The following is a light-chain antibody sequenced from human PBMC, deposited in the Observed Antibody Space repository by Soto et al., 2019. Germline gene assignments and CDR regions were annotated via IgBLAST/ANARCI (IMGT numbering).Light chain of an antibody. CDR1: HYINTR. V-gene: IGKV3-11*01. CDR3: HQRQSWPRT. CDR2: QAS. Sequence: ETVLTQSPATLSPFSGDRVSLSCRASHYINTRLAWYQHRPGQAPRLLIYQASIRAAGIPARFSASGSGTDFTLTISDVQPEDFALYYCHQRQSWPRTFGQGTKVDIK. J-gene: IGKJ1*01.